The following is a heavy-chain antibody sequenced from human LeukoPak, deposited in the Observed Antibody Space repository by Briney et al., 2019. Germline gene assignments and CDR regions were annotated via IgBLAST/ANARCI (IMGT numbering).Heavy chain of an antibody. J-gene: IGHJ4*02. Sequence: GGSLRLSCAASGFTVRSNYMSWVRQAPGKGLEWVSGINWNGGSTGYADSVKGRFTISRDNAKNSLYLQMNSLRAEDTALYYCASINMVRGVGYWGQGILATVSS. D-gene: IGHD3-10*01. CDR2: INWNGGST. CDR1: GFTVRSNY. CDR3: ASINMVRGVGY. V-gene: IGHV3-20*04.